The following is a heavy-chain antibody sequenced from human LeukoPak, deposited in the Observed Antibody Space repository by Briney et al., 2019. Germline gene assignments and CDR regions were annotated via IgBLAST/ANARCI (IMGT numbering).Heavy chain of an antibody. CDR2: INHSGST. CDR3: ARFRGYSGYEVDY. CDR1: GGSFSGYY. J-gene: IGHJ4*02. D-gene: IGHD5-12*01. V-gene: IGHV4-34*01. Sequence: SETLSLTCTAYGGSFSGYYWSWIHQPPGKGLEWIGEINHSGSTNYNPSLKSRVTISVDTSKNQFSLKLSSVTAADTAVYYCARFRGYSGYEVDYWGQGTLVTVSS.